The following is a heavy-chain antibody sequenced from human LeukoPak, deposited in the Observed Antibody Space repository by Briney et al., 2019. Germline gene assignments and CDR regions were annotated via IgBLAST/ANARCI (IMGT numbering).Heavy chain of an antibody. V-gene: IGHV4-34*01. CDR3: ARRLRSSSPHFGY. CDR2: INHSGST. D-gene: IGHD6-6*01. CDR1: GGSFSGYY. J-gene: IGHJ4*02. Sequence: SETLSLTCAVYGGSFSGYYWSWIRQPPGKGLEWIGEINHSGSTNYNPSLKSRVTISVDTSKNQFSLKLSSVTAADTAVYYCARRLRSSSPHFGYWGQGTLVTVSS.